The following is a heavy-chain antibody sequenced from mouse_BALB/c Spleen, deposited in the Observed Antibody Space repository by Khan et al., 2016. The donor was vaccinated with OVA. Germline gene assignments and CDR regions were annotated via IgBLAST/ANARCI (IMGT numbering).Heavy chain of an antibody. D-gene: IGHD2-14*01. J-gene: IGHJ3*01. CDR2: INPSNGYT. CDR1: GYTFTSYT. CDR3: VRDGAYHRNDGWFAY. Sequence: VQLQESGAELARPGASVKMSCKASGYTFTSYTIHWIKKRPGQGLEWIGYINPSNGYTNYNQKFKDKATLTTDISSTTAYLQLSSLTSDDSAVYNCVRDGAYHRNDGWFAYWGQGTLVTVSA. V-gene: IGHV1-4*01.